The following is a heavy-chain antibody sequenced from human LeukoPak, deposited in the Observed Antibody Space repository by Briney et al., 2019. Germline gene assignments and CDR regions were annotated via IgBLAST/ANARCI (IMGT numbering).Heavy chain of an antibody. CDR2: INPNSGGT. Sequence: ASVKVSCKASGYTFTGYYMHWVRQAPGQGLEWMGWINPNSGGTNYAQKFQGRVTMTRDTSISTAYMELSRLRSDDTAVYYCARGYCSSTSCYFHWFDPWGQGTLVTVSS. D-gene: IGHD2-2*01. CDR1: GYTFTGYY. CDR3: ARGYCSSTSCYFHWFDP. V-gene: IGHV1-2*02. J-gene: IGHJ5*02.